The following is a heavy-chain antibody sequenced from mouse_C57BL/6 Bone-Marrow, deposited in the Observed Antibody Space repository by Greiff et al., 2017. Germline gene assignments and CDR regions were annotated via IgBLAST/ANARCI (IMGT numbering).Heavy chain of an antibody. Sequence: QVQLQQPGAELVKPGASVKLSCKASGYTFTSYWMHWVKQRPGQGLEWIGMIHPNSGSTNYNEKFTSKATLTVDKSSSTAYMQLSSLTSEDSAVYYCATSSYARDYWGQGTSVTVSS. V-gene: IGHV1-64*01. CDR2: IHPNSGST. J-gene: IGHJ4*01. CDR3: ATSSYARDY. CDR1: GYTFTSYW.